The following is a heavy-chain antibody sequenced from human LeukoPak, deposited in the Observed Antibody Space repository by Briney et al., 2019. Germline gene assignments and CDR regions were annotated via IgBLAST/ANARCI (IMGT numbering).Heavy chain of an antibody. CDR3: ARGGYYVMDV. J-gene: IGHJ6*02. V-gene: IGHV1-2*02. CDR2: INPNSGGT. Sequence: ASVKVSCKASGYTFTRYYMHWVRHAPGQGSEWMGWINPNSGGTNYAQKFQGRVTMTRHTSISTAYMELSRLRSDDTAVYYCARGGYYVMDVWGQGTTVTVSS. CDR1: GYTFTRYY.